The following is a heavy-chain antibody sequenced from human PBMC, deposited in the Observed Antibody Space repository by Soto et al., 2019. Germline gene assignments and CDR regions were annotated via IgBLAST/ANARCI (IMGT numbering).Heavy chain of an antibody. Sequence: PEVSLRLSCAASGLTFSDYYMSWIRQAPGKGLERVSYITSSGSYTKYADTEQGRFTISRDNAKNSLYLQMNSLRAEDTAVYYCAGELDGIDVWGQGTTVTVSS. CDR1: GLTFSDYY. CDR2: ITSSGSYT. V-gene: IGHV3-11*05. CDR3: AGELDGIDV. J-gene: IGHJ6*02.